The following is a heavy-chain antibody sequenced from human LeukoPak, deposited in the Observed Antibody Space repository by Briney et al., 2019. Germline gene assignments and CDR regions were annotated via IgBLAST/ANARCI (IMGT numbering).Heavy chain of an antibody. Sequence: GASVKVSCKASVYTFTVYFMHWVRQAPGQGLEWMGWINPNSGGTNYAQKFQGRVTMTRDTSISTAYMELSRLRSDDTAVYYCARELNYHSSGYYFDYWGQGTLVTVSS. D-gene: IGHD3-22*01. J-gene: IGHJ4*02. V-gene: IGHV1-2*02. CDR2: INPNSGGT. CDR1: VYTFTVYF. CDR3: ARELNYHSSGYYFDY.